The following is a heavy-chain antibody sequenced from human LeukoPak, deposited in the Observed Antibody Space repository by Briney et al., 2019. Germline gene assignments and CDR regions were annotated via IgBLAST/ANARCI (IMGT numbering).Heavy chain of an antibody. V-gene: IGHV1-69*04. CDR1: GGTFSSYA. D-gene: IGHD1-26*01. J-gene: IGHJ3*02. Sequence: SVKVSCKASGGTFSSYAISWVRQAPGQGLEWMGRIIPILGIANYAQKFQGRVTITADKSTSTAYMELSSLRSEDTAVYYCARVVGATGAFDIWGQGTMVTVSS. CDR2: IIPILGIA. CDR3: ARVVGATGAFDI.